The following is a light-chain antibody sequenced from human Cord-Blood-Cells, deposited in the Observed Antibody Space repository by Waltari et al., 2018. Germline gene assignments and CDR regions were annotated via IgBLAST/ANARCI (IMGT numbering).Light chain of an antibody. Sequence: DIQMTQSPSSLSASVVDRVTITCRASQSISSYLNWYQQKPGKASKLLIYAASSLQSGVPSRFSGSGSGTDFTLTISSLQPEDFATYYCQQSYSTPYTFGQGTKLEIK. J-gene: IGKJ2*01. CDR1: QSISSY. V-gene: IGKV1-39*01. CDR2: AAS. CDR3: QQSYSTPYT.